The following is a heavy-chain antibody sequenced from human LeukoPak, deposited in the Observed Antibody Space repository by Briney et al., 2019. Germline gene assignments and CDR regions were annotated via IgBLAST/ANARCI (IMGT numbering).Heavy chain of an antibody. V-gene: IGHV4-39*07. CDR2: IYYSGST. Sequence: PSETLSLTCTVSGGSISSSSYYWGWIRQPPGKGLEWIGSIYYSGSTNYNPSLKSRVTISVDTSKNQFSLKLSSVTAADTAVYYCARGITIFGVVEYYFDYWGQGTLVTVSS. J-gene: IGHJ4*02. CDR1: GGSISSSSYY. D-gene: IGHD3-3*01. CDR3: ARGITIFGVVEYYFDY.